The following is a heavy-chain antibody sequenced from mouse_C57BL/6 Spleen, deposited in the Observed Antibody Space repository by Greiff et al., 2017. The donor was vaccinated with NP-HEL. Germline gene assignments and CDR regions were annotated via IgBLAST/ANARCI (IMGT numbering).Heavy chain of an antibody. CDR2: INPSTGGT. D-gene: IGHD4-1*01. CDR1: GYSFTGYY. Sequence: EVQLQQSGPELVKPGASVKISCKASGYSFTGYYMNWVKQSPEKSLEWIGEINPSTGGTTYNQKFKAKATLTVDKSSSTAYMQLKSLTSEDSAVYYCARGVWDEYFDYWGQGTTLTVSS. J-gene: IGHJ2*01. V-gene: IGHV1-42*01. CDR3: ARGVWDEYFDY.